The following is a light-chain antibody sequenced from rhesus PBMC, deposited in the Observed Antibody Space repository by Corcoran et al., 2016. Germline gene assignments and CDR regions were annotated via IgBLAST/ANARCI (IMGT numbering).Light chain of an antibody. CDR2: EVS. V-gene: IGLV2-23*01. CDR1: STDVGGYDY. Sequence: QAALTQPPSVSGSPGQSVTISCTGTSTDVGGYDYVSWYQQHPGTAPKLMIYEVSKRPSGVSNRFSGSKSGNTASLTISGLQAEDEADYYCSSYAGSNYIFGAGTRLTVL. J-gene: IGLJ1*01. CDR3: SSYAGSNYI.